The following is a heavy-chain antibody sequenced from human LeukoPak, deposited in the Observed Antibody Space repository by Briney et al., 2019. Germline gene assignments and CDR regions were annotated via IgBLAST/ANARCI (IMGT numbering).Heavy chain of an antibody. CDR3: ARSIWGPEDPYYFNY. D-gene: IGHD3-16*01. CDR1: GGSISSYY. Sequence: SSETLSLTCTVSGGSISSYYWSWIRQPPGKGLEWIGYIYYSGSTNYNPSLKSRVTISVDTSKNQFSLKLSSVTAADTAVYYCARSIWGPEDPYYFNYWGQGTLVTVSS. J-gene: IGHJ4*02. V-gene: IGHV4-59*01. CDR2: IYYSGST.